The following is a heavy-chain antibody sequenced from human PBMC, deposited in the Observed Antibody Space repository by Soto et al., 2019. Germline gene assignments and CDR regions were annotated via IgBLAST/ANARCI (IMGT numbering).Heavy chain of an antibody. V-gene: IGHV3-7*04. J-gene: IGHJ4*02. CDR2: INQDGSEK. CDR3: ARGWAHFDY. Sequence: EVQLVESGGVLVQPGGSLRLSCAASGFTFSTYWMSWVRQAPGKGLEWVANINQDGSEKYHVDSVKGRFTISRDNDKNAMYLQVDSLRAEDTAVYYCARGWAHFDYWGQGTLVTVSS. CDR1: GFTFSTYW. D-gene: IGHD3-16*01.